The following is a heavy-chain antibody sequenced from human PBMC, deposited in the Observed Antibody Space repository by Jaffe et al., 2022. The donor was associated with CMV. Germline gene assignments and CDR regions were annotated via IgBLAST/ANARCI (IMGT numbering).Heavy chain of an antibody. Sequence: QLQLQESGPGLVKPSETLSLTCTVSGGSISSSNYWGWIRQSPGKGLEWIGSIYHSGSTYYNPSLKSRVTISVDTSKTQVSLRLSSVTAADTAMYYCARHDGGTNYFFYMDVWGKGTTVTVSS. J-gene: IGHJ6*03. D-gene: IGHD1-26*01. CDR1: GGSISSSNY. CDR2: IYHSGST. CDR3: ARHDGGTNYFFYMDV. V-gene: IGHV4-39*01.